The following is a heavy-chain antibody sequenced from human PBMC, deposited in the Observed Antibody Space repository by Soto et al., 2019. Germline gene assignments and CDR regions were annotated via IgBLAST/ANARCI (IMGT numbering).Heavy chain of an antibody. Sequence: ASVKVSCKASGYTFTGYYMHWVRQAPGQGLEWLGWINPNSGGTNYAQKFQGRVTMTRDTSISTAYMELSRLRSDDTAVYYCARDRRDYDFWSGYSPTNWFDPWGQGTLVTVSS. D-gene: IGHD3-3*01. CDR1: GYTFTGYY. CDR3: ARDRRDYDFWSGYSPTNWFDP. V-gene: IGHV1-2*02. CDR2: INPNSGGT. J-gene: IGHJ5*02.